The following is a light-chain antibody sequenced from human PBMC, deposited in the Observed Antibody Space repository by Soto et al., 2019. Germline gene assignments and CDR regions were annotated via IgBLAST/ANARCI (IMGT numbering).Light chain of an antibody. CDR3: QQRSNWPST. J-gene: IGKJ4*01. Sequence: EIVLTQSPATLSLSPGERATLSSRASQGVTSNLAWYHQKPGQAPRLLIYDASNRATGIPARFSGSGSGTDFTLTISSLEPEDFAVYYCQQRSNWPSTFGGGTKVEIK. CDR1: QGVTSN. CDR2: DAS. V-gene: IGKV3-11*01.